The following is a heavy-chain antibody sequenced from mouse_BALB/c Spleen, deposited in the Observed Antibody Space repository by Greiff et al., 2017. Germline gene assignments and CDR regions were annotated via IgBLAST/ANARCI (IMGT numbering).Heavy chain of an antibody. CDR2: ISDGGSYT. CDR3: ARDYGNSFAY. D-gene: IGHD2-1*01. Sequence: EVQVVESGGGLVKPGGSLKLSCAASGFTFSDYYMYWVRQTPEKRLEWVATISDGGSYTYYPDSVKGRFTISRDNAKNKLYLQMSSLKSEDTAMYYCARDYGNSFAYWGQGTLVTVSA. J-gene: IGHJ3*01. CDR1: GFTFSDYY. V-gene: IGHV5-4*02.